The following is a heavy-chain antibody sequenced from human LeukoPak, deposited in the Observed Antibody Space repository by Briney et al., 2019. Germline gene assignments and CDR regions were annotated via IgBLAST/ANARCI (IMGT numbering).Heavy chain of an antibody. J-gene: IGHJ4*02. Sequence: ASVKVSCKXSGYTFTGYYMHWVRQAPGQGLEGMGLINPKNGGTSYAQKFQGRVTMTRDTSITTAYMELSSLRSDDTAVYYCARDSRVTNGDYWGQGTLVTVSS. D-gene: IGHD3-10*01. CDR2: INPKNGGT. CDR3: ARDSRVTNGDY. CDR1: GYTFTGYY. V-gene: IGHV1-2*02.